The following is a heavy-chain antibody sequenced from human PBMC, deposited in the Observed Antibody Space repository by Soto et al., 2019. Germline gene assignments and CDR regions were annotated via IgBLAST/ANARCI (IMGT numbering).Heavy chain of an antibody. CDR3: ARLPVVVIALGYFDP. V-gene: IGHV4-31*03. D-gene: IGHD2-21*01. CDR2: IYYSGST. J-gene: IGHJ5*02. Sequence: SETLSLTCTVSGGSIGSGGYYWSSIRQHPGKGLEWIGYIYYSGSTYYNPSLKSRVTISVDTSKNQFSLRLSSVTAADTAVYYCARLPVVVIALGYFDPWGPGTLVTVSS. CDR1: GGSIGSGGYY.